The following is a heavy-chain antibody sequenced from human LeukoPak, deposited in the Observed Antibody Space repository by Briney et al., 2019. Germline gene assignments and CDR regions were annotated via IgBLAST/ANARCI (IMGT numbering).Heavy chain of an antibody. CDR1: GFTFSSYA. D-gene: IGHD3-16*02. J-gene: IGHJ4*02. Sequence: GGSLRLSCAASGFTFSSYAMRWVRQAPGKGLEWVSAISGSGGSTYYADSVKGRFTISRDNSKNTLYLQMNSLRAEDTAVYYCAKGKITFGGVIVRVTPFDYWGQGTLVTVSS. CDR2: ISGSGGST. V-gene: IGHV3-23*01. CDR3: AKGKITFGGVIVRVTPFDY.